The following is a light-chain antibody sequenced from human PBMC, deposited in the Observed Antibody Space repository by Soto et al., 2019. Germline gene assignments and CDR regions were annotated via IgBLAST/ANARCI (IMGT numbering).Light chain of an antibody. Sequence: QSALTQPRSVSGSPGQSVTISCTGTSTDVGGYNYVSWYQQHPGKVPKLMLYDVSKRPSGVPDRFSGSKSGNTASLTLSGLQAEHEADYYCCSYAGRDTLDVFGSGTKLTVL. V-gene: IGLV2-11*01. CDR2: DVS. J-gene: IGLJ1*01. CDR1: STDVGGYNY. CDR3: CSYAGRDTLDV.